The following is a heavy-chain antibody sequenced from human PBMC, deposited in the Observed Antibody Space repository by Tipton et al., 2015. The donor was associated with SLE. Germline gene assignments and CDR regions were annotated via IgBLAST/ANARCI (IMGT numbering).Heavy chain of an antibody. Sequence: TLSLTCTVSGGSIGSYYWSWIRQPPGKGLEWIGYIYTSGSTNYNPSLKSRATISTDTSKNQISLRLRSVTAADTAVYYCARHVIEGSSSWHGYFDYWGQGTLVTVSS. J-gene: IGHJ4*02. V-gene: IGHV4-4*09. CDR1: GGSIGSYY. D-gene: IGHD6-13*01. CDR3: ARHVIEGSSSWHGYFDY. CDR2: IYTSGST.